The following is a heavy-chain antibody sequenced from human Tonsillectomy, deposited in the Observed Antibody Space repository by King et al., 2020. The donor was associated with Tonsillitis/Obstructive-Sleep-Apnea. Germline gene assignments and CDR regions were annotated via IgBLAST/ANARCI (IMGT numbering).Heavy chain of an antibody. Sequence: VQLVESGGGWAQRGGSLRLSCTASGFTFSSYAMSWVRQAPGKGLEWVSAISGGGGSTFYADSVKGRFTISRDNSQNTRYLKMNSLRAEVTAVYYCPATDNYYYYYYMDVWGKGTTVTVSS. J-gene: IGHJ6*03. V-gene: IGHV3-23*04. D-gene: IGHD1-26*01. CDR3: PATDNYYYYYYMDV. CDR1: GFTFSSYA. CDR2: ISGGGGST.